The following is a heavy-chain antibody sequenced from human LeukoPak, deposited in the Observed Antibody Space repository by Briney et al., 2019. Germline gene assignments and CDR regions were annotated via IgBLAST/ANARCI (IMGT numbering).Heavy chain of an antibody. V-gene: IGHV3-30*02. CDR3: ARSYGSGSYYRVIDAFDI. Sequence: PGGSLRLSCAASGFTFSSYGMHWVRQAPGKGLEWVAFIRYDGSNKYYADSVKGRFTISRDNSKNTLHLQMNSLRAEDTAVYYCARSYGSGSYYRVIDAFDIWGQGTMVTVSS. D-gene: IGHD3-10*01. J-gene: IGHJ3*02. CDR1: GFTFSSYG. CDR2: IRYDGSNK.